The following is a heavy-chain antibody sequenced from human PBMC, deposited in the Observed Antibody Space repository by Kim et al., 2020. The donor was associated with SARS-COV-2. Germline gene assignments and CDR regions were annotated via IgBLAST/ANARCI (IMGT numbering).Heavy chain of an antibody. CDR2: IDPSDSYT. CDR1: GYSFTSYW. V-gene: IGHV5-10-1*01. Sequence: GESLKISCKGSGYSFTSYWISWVRQMPGKGLEWMGRIDPSDSYTNYSPSFQGHVTISADKSISTAYLQWISLKASDTAMYYCARHVSDILTGYPNWFDPWGQGTLVTVSS. J-gene: IGHJ5*02. CDR3: ARHVSDILTGYPNWFDP. D-gene: IGHD3-9*01.